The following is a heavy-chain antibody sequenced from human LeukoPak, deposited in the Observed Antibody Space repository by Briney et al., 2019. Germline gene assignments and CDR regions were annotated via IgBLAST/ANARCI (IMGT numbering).Heavy chain of an antibody. Sequence: GGSLRLSCAASGFTFSSYGMHWVRQAPGKGLEWVAVISYDGSNKYYADSVKGRFTISRDNSKNTLYLQMNSLRAEDTAVYYCAKVFAAAGGTDYWGQGTLVTVSS. CDR1: GFTFSSYG. V-gene: IGHV3-30*18. CDR3: AKVFAAAGGTDY. J-gene: IGHJ4*02. CDR2: ISYDGSNK. D-gene: IGHD6-13*01.